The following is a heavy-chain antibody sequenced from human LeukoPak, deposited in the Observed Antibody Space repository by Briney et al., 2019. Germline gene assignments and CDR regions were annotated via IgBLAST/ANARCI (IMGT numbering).Heavy chain of an antibody. CDR1: GFTFSSYW. D-gene: IGHD2-2*01. CDR2: IKQDGSEK. Sequence: GGSLRLSCAASGFTFSSYWMSWVRQAPGKGLEWVANIKQDGSEKYYVDSVKGRFTISRDNAKNSLYLQMNSLRAEDTAVYYRARERGYCSSTSCYQHAFDIWGQGTMVTVSS. J-gene: IGHJ3*02. V-gene: IGHV3-7*01. CDR3: ARERGYCSSTSCYQHAFDI.